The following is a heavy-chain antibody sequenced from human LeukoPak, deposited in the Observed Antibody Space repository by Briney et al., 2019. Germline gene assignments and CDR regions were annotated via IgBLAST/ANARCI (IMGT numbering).Heavy chain of an antibody. D-gene: IGHD2-21*02. CDR2: SNPNSGGT. CDR1: GYTFTSYG. Sequence: GASVKVSCKASGYTFTSYGISWVRQAPGQGLEWMGWSNPNSGGTNYAQKFQGRVTMTRDTSISTAYMELSRLRSDDTAVYYCARPTVVTAPFDYWGQGTLVTVSS. V-gene: IGHV1-2*02. J-gene: IGHJ4*02. CDR3: ARPTVVTAPFDY.